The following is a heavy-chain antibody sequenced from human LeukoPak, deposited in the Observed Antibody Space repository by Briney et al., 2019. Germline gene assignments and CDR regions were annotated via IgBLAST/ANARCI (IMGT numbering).Heavy chain of an antibody. CDR1: GYTFTSYY. Sequence: ASVKVSCKASGYTFTSYYMHWVRQAPGQGLEWMGIINPSGGSTSYAQKFQGRVTMTRDTSTGTVYMELSSLRSEDTAVYYCAREEVVLMVYAPYYYGMDVWGQGTTVTVSS. CDR2: INPSGGST. V-gene: IGHV1-46*01. D-gene: IGHD2-8*01. CDR3: AREEVVLMVYAPYYYGMDV. J-gene: IGHJ6*02.